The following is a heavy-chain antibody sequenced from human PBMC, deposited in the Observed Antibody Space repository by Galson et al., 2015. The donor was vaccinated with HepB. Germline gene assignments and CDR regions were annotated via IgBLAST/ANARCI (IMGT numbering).Heavy chain of an antibody. CDR1: GFTFSSYA. J-gene: IGHJ4*02. Sequence: SLRLSCAASGFTFSSYAMSWVRQAPGKGLEWVSSISGSGGNTYYADSVMGRFTISRDNSRNTLYLQITSLRADDTAVYYCHIAVVGALGYWGQGTLVTVSS. V-gene: IGHV3-23*01. D-gene: IGHD6-19*01. CDR3: HIAVVGALGY. CDR2: ISGSGGNT.